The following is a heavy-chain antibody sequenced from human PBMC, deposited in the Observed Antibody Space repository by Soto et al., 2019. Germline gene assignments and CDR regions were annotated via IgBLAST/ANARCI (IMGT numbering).Heavy chain of an antibody. CDR2: ISWNSGSI. J-gene: IGHJ4*02. CDR3: AKDTGMVYAINYFDY. Sequence: GGSLRLSCAASGFTFDDYAMHWVRQAPGKGLEWVSGISWNSGSIGYADSVKGRFTISRDNAKNSLYLQMNSLRAEDTALYYCAKDTGMVYAINYFDYWGQGTLVTVSS. CDR1: GFTFDDYA. V-gene: IGHV3-9*01. D-gene: IGHD2-8*01.